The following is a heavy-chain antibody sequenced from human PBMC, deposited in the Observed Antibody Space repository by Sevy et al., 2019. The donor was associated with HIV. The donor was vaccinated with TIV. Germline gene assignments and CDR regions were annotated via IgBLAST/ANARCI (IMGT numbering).Heavy chain of an antibody. V-gene: IGHV3-21*01. CDR2: ISRSSRYI. D-gene: IGHD5-18*01. CDR3: AKIVDTAMDPYWNFDY. J-gene: IGHJ4*02. Sequence: GGSLRLSCAASGFTLSSHSMNWVRQAPGKGLEWVSSISRSSRYIYYVYSVKGRFTISRDNAKNSLYLQMNSLRAEDTAVYYCAKIVDTAMDPYWNFDYWGQGPLVTVSS. CDR1: GFTLSSHS.